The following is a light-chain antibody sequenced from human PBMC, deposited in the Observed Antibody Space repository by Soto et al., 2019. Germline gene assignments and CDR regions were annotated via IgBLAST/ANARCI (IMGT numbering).Light chain of an antibody. CDR2: GAS. Sequence: EIVLTQSPVTLSVSPGERVTLSCRASQRLSSNLAWYRQRPGQAPRLLIYGASIRATDIPARFIGSGSGTEFTLTISSLQSEDFAVYYCQQYINWPRTFGQGTKVGIK. CDR3: QQYINWPRT. V-gene: IGKV3-15*01. CDR1: QRLSSN. J-gene: IGKJ1*01.